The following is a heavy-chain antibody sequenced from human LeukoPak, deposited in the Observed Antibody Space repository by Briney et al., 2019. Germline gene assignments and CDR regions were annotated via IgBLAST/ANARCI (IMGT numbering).Heavy chain of an antibody. CDR2: INPKTGDT. Sequence: ASVKVSCKASGYTLTGYYIHWVRQAPGQGLEWMGWINPKTGDTNYGQRFQGSVTMTRDTSISTVYMELSSLRFDDTAVYYCARGPPSHYGSGSYYYYYYMDVWGKGTTVTVSS. CDR1: GYTLTGYY. CDR3: ARGPPSHYGSGSYYYYYYMDV. J-gene: IGHJ6*03. V-gene: IGHV1-2*02. D-gene: IGHD3-10*01.